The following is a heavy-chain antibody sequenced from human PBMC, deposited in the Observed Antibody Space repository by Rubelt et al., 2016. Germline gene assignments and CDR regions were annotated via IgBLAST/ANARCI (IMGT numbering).Heavy chain of an antibody. V-gene: IGHV1-18*01. D-gene: IGHD5-24*01. CDR1: GYTFTSYG. J-gene: IGHJ3*02. CDR3: ARRDGYNWDDAFDI. Sequence: QVQLVQSGAEVKKPGASVKVSCKASGYTFTSYGISWVRQAPGQGLEWMGWISAYNGNTNYAQKLPGRVTMTTDTSTSTVYMGLRSLRSDDTAVYYCARRDGYNWDDAFDIWGQGTMVTVSS. CDR2: ISAYNGNT.